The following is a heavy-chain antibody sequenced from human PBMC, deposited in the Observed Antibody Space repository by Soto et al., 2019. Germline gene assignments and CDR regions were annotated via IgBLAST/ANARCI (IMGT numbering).Heavy chain of an antibody. Sequence: EVQLVESGGGLVEPGESLRLSCAASGFTFRTYWMHWVRRIPGKGLVWVSRINPDGSSTNYADSVKGRFTISRDNAKNTLYLQMNSLRAEDTAVYYCARDGLSRIVEYDSWGRGTPVTVSS. CDR2: INPDGSST. D-gene: IGHD3-22*01. CDR1: GFTFRTYW. CDR3: ARDGLSRIVEYDS. J-gene: IGHJ4*02. V-gene: IGHV3-74*01.